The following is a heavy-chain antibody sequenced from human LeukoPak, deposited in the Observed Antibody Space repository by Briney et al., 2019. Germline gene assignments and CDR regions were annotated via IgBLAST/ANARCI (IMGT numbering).Heavy chain of an antibody. CDR3: AKTGMDTAMVRYYFDY. CDR2: ISGSGGST. Sequence: GGSLRLSCAASGFTFSSYAMSWVRQAPGKGLEWVSAISGSGGSTYYADSVKGRFTISRDNSKNTLYLQMNSLRAEDTAVYYWAKTGMDTAMVRYYFDYWGQGTLVTVSS. CDR1: GFTFSSYA. V-gene: IGHV3-23*01. D-gene: IGHD5-18*01. J-gene: IGHJ4*02.